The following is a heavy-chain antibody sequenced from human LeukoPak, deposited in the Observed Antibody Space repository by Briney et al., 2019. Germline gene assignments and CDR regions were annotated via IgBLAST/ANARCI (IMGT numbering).Heavy chain of an antibody. CDR2: INHSGST. CDR1: GGSFSGYY. V-gene: IGHV4-34*01. Sequence: PSETLSLTCAVYGGSFSGYYWSWIRQPPGKGLEWIAEINHSGSTNYNPSLKSRVTISVDTFKNQFSLKLSSVTAADTAAYYCARRGCAYCYYIDVWGKGTTVTVSS. J-gene: IGHJ6*03. CDR3: ARRGCAYCYYIDV.